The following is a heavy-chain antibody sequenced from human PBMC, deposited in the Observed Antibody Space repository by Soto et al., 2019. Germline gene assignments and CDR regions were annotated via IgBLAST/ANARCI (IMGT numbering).Heavy chain of an antibody. D-gene: IGHD2-15*01. Sequence: GESLKISFKGSGYSFTSFWIGWVRQTPGKGLEWMGIVYPGDSSTTYSPSFEGQVTISVDKSITTAYVQWNSLRASDTAIYYCARGGGCGGSCHHYGIDVWGQGTTVTVS. J-gene: IGHJ6*02. CDR3: ARGGGCGGSCHHYGIDV. CDR2: VYPGDSST. V-gene: IGHV5-51*01. CDR1: GYSFTSFW.